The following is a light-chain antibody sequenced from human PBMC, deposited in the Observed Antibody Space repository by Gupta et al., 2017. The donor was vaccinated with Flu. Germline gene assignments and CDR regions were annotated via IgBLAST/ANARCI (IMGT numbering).Light chain of an antibody. CDR1: QSVGRDH. CDR3: QQYDGSCT. Sequence: MVLTQSPASLSLPLGDKVTLSCRASQSVGRDHLAWYHQTPGQAPRLLVYDATKRATGVPDRISGRGSGTDFTLTIRRLEATDSGIYYWQQYDGSCTFGPGTKVEIK. CDR2: DAT. J-gene: IGKJ3*01. V-gene: IGKV3-20*01.